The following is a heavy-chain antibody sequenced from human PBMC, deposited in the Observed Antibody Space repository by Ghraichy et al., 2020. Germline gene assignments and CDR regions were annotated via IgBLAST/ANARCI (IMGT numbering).Heavy chain of an antibody. J-gene: IGHJ5*02. CDR2: IIHIIGTT. CDR3: AREQLWPSGWFDP. CDR1: GDTFSSYA. Sequence: SVKVSCKASGDTFSSYAISWVRQAPGQGLEWMGWIIHIIGTTNYAQKFQGRVTITADASTSTAYMELSSLRSEDTAVYYCAREQLWPSGWFDPWGQGTLVAVSS. D-gene: IGHD5-18*01. V-gene: IGHV1-69*13.